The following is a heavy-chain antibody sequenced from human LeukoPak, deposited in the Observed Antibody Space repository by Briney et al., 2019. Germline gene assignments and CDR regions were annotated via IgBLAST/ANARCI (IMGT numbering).Heavy chain of an antibody. CDR3: AKATYSNYYFDY. Sequence: GGSLRLSCAASGFNFDDYGMTWVRQAPGEGLEWVSGISWNGGSTAYVDSVKGRFTISRDNAKNSLYLQMNSLRAEDTALYYCAKATYSNYYFDYWGQGTLVTVSS. CDR1: GFNFDDYG. CDR2: ISWNGGST. V-gene: IGHV3-20*04. D-gene: IGHD4-11*01. J-gene: IGHJ4*02.